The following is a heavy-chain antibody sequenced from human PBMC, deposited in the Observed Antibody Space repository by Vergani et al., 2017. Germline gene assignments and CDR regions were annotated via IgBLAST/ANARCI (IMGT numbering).Heavy chain of an antibody. CDR1: GGSISSSSYY. CDR2: IYYSGST. J-gene: IGHJ4*02. Sequence: QLQLQESGPGLVKPSETLSLTCTVSGGSISSSSYYWGWIRQPPGKGLEWIGSIYYSGSTYYNPSLKSRVTISVDTSKNQLSLKLSSVTAADTAVYYCARESTGLLWFGESPLDYWGQGTLVTVSS. CDR3: ARESTGLLWFGESPLDY. V-gene: IGHV4-39*01. D-gene: IGHD3-10*01.